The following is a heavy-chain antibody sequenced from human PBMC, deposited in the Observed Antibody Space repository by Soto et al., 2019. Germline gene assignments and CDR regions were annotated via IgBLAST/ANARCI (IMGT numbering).Heavy chain of an antibody. V-gene: IGHV3-23*01. D-gene: IGHD3-3*01. J-gene: IGHJ6*02. CDR1: GFTFSSYA. Sequence: EVQLLESGGGLVQPGGSLRLSCAASGFTFSSYAMSWVRQAPGKGLEWVSAISGSGGSTYYADSVKGRFTISRDNSKNTLYLQMNSLRAEDTAVYYCAKARVGFGVVIILSYYYGMDVWGQGTTVTVSS. CDR2: ISGSGGST. CDR3: AKARVGFGVVIILSYYYGMDV.